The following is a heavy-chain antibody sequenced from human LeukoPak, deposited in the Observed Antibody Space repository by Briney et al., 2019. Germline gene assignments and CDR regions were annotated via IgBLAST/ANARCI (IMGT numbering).Heavy chain of an antibody. V-gene: IGHV4-34*01. CDR3: ARLKRPNRGSYIYYYYMDV. CDR1: GGSFSGYY. CDR2: NNHSGST. Sequence: SETLSLTCAVYGGSFSGYYWSWIRQPPGKGLEWIGENNHSGSTNYNPSLKSRVTISVDTSKNQFSLKLSSVTAADTAVYYCARLKRPNRGSYIYYYYMDVWGKGTTVTVSS. J-gene: IGHJ6*03. D-gene: IGHD1-26*01.